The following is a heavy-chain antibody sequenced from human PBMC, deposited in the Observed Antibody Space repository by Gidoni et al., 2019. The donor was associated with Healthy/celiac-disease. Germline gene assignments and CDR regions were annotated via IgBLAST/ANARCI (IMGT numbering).Heavy chain of an antibody. J-gene: IGHJ1*01. CDR2: IYYSGST. V-gene: IGHV4-39*01. Sequence: QLQLQESGPGLVKPSETLSLTCTVPGGSISSSSYYWGWIRQPPGKGLEWIGSIYYSGSTYYNPSLKSRLTISVDTSKNQFSLKLSSVTAADTAVYYCASVYCTGGVCYSYFQHWGQGTLVTVSS. CDR1: GGSISSSSYY. CDR3: ASVYCTGGVCYSYFQH. D-gene: IGHD2-8*02.